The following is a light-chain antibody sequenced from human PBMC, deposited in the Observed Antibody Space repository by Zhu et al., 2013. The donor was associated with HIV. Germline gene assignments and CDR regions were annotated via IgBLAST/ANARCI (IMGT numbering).Light chain of an antibody. CDR2: KAS. CDR1: QSISSW. J-gene: IGKJ4*01. V-gene: IGKV1-5*03. CDR3: QQYNSYSCT. Sequence: DIQMTQSPSALSASVGDTITITCRASQSISSWLAWYQQKPGKAPKLLIYKASSLESGVPSRFSGSASGTEFTLTISSLQPDDFATYYCQQYNSYSCTFGGGTKVEIK.